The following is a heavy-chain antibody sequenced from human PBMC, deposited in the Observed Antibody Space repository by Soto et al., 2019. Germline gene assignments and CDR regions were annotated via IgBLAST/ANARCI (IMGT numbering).Heavy chain of an antibody. D-gene: IGHD3-3*01. Sequence: GGSLRLSCAASGFTFSSYAMSWVRQAPGKGLEWVSAISGSGGSTYYADSVKGRFTISRDNSKNTLYLQMNSLRAEDTAVYYCAKILYYDFWSGYYLEASNAFDIWGQGTMVNVSS. CDR3: AKILYYDFWSGYYLEASNAFDI. CDR1: GFTFSSYA. V-gene: IGHV3-23*01. J-gene: IGHJ3*02. CDR2: ISGSGGST.